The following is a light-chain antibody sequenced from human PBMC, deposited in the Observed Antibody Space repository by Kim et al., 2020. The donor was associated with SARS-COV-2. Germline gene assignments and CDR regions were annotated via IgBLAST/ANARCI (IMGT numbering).Light chain of an antibody. CDR1: QSLLHRDGNNY. CDR2: KVS. Sequence: QPAYISCRASQSLLHRDGNNYLTWFHQRPGQSPRRLIYKVSERDSGVPDRFSGSGSGTDFTLTITRVEAEDVGVYYCLQGTFWPTFGQGTKVDIK. J-gene: IGKJ1*01. V-gene: IGKV2-30*02. CDR3: LQGTFWPT.